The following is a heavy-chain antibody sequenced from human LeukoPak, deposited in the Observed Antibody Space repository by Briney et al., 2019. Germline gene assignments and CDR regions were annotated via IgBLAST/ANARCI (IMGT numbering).Heavy chain of an antibody. D-gene: IGHD4-23*01. CDR3: ARAGNYGGSRGNY. V-gene: IGHV4-34*01. CDR2: INQSGST. J-gene: IGHJ4*02. Sequence: SETLSLTCAVYGGSFSGYYWSWIRQPPGKGLEWIGEINQSGSTNYNPSLKSRVTISVDTSKNQFSLKLSSVTAADTAVYYCARAGNYGGSRGNYWGQGTLVTVSS. CDR1: GGSFSGYY.